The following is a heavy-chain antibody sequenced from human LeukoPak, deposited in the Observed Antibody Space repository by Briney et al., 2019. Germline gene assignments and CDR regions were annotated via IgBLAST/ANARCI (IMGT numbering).Heavy chain of an antibody. J-gene: IGHJ4*02. Sequence: PSETLSLTCAVSGYSISSGYYWGWIRQPPGKGLEWIGSIYHSGSTYYNPSLKSRVTISVDTSKKQFSLTLTSMTAADTAVYYCARVPHYYFGYGYFDTWGQGTRVTVSS. CDR3: ARVPHYYFGYGYFDT. CDR1: GYSISSGYY. CDR2: IYHSGST. V-gene: IGHV4-38-2*01. D-gene: IGHD3-10*01.